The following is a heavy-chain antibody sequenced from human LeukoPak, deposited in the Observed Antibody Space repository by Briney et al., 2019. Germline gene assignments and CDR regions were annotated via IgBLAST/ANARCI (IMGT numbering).Heavy chain of an antibody. CDR2: IIPIFGTA. V-gene: IGHV1-69*05. J-gene: IGHJ3*02. CDR1: GGTFSSYA. CDR3: AQGSGGQFHDAFDI. Sequence: SVKVSCKASGGTFSSYAISWVRQAPGQGLEWMGGIIPIFGTANYAQKFQGRVTITTDESTSTAYMELSSLRSEDTAVYYCAQGSGGQFHDAFDIWGQGTMVTVSS. D-gene: IGHD2-15*01.